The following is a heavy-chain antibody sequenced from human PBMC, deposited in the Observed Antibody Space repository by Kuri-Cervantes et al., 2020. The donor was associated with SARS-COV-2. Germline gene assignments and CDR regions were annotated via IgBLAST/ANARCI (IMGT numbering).Heavy chain of an antibody. V-gene: IGHV1-46*01. Sequence: ASVKVSCKTSGYTFTNYYVHWVRQVPGQGLEWVGTINPSDGSASYAQKFQGRVTMTNDTSTSTVYMEVSSLRSEDTAVYYCARGPPHDQAFDIWGQGTMVTVSS. CDR1: GYTFTNYY. CDR3: ARGPPHDQAFDI. D-gene: IGHD3-16*01. CDR2: INPSDGSA. J-gene: IGHJ3*02.